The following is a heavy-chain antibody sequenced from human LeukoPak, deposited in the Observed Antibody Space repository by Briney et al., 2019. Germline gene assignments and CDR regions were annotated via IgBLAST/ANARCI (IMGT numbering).Heavy chain of an antibody. V-gene: IGHV1-69*06. Sequence: VKVSCKASGGTFSSYAISWVRQAPGQGLEWMGGIIPIFGTANYAQKFQGRVTITADKSTSTAYMELSSLRSEDTAVYYCALWFGELSAFDIWGQGTMVTVSS. J-gene: IGHJ3*02. D-gene: IGHD3-10*01. CDR1: GGTFSSYA. CDR3: ALWFGELSAFDI. CDR2: IIPIFGTA.